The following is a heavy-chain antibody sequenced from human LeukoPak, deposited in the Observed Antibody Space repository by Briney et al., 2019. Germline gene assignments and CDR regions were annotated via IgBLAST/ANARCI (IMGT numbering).Heavy chain of an antibody. D-gene: IGHD1-26*01. V-gene: IGHV3-23*01. J-gene: IGHJ3*02. CDR2: ISGSDPGT. Sequence: GGSLRLSCAASGFNFRTYAMSWVRQAPGKGLEWVSAISGSDPGTYHADSVKGRFTISRDNSKNTLYLQMHSLRAEDTAVYYCAKVGVRATYDAFDIWGQGTMVTVSS. CDR3: AKVGVRATYDAFDI. CDR1: GFNFRTYA.